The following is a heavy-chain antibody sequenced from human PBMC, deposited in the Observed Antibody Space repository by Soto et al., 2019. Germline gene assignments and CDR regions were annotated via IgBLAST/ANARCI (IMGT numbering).Heavy chain of an antibody. Sequence: LRLSCAASGFTFTRYSMNWVRQSPGKGLEWVSSISSTTNYIYYRDSMKGRFTISRDNAKNSLYLEMNSLRAEDTAVYYCARESEDLTSNFDYWGQGTLVTVSS. CDR2: ISSTTNYI. CDR1: GFTFTRYS. V-gene: IGHV3-21*06. CDR3: ARESEDLTSNFDY. J-gene: IGHJ4*02.